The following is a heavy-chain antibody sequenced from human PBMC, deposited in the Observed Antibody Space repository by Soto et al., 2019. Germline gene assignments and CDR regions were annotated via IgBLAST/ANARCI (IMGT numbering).Heavy chain of an antibody. J-gene: IGHJ4*02. CDR3: ARAVALPGLFYLDF. CDR2: IYHSGST. D-gene: IGHD2-21*01. CDR1: GGSISSTHS. Sequence: KTSETLSLTCAVSGGSISSTHSWSWVRQPPGKGLEWIAEIYHSGSTNYNPSLKSRATISVDKSKNQFSLKLNSVTAADTAVYFCARAVALPGLFYLDFWGQGTLVTVSS. V-gene: IGHV4-4*02.